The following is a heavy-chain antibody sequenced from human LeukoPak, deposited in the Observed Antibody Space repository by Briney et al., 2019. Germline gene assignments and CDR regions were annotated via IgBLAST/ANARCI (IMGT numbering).Heavy chain of an antibody. D-gene: IGHD1-26*01. J-gene: IGHJ4*02. CDR3: ARDRREWELLSPFDY. Sequence: SETLSLTCTASGYSISSGYHWGWIRQPPGKGLEGIGSIYHSGSTYYVPSLKSRVTISVDTSKNQFSLKLSSVTAADTAVYYCARDRREWELLSPFDYWGQGTLVTVSS. CDR1: GYSISSGYH. V-gene: IGHV4-38-2*02. CDR2: IYHSGST.